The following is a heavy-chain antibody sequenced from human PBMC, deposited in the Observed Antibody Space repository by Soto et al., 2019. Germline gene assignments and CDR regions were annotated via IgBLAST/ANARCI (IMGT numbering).Heavy chain of an antibody. CDR1: GFTFSSYV. V-gene: IGHV3-30*04. CDR3: AREGAYTHGACFDY. CDR2: ISADSRVT. Sequence: QVQLVESGGGVVQPGRSLRLSCAASGFTFSSYVAHWVRQAPGKGLEWVAVISADSRVTYYADSVKGRFTISRDNSKNMLYLQMSSLRDEDTAVFYCAREGAYTHGACFDYWGQGTPVTVSS. J-gene: IGHJ4*02. D-gene: IGHD2-21*02.